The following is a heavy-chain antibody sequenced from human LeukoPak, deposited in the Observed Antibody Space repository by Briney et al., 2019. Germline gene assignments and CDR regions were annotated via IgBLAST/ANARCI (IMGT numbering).Heavy chain of an antibody. D-gene: IGHD3-3*01. Sequence: PGGSLRLSCAASGFYFSSFSMHWVRQAPAKGLEWVTVISDNGSNKYYADSVKGRFAISRDNSKNTLSLQMNSLRAEDTAVNYCARSTRSILGADTYYYYMDVWGKGTTVTVSS. CDR1: GFYFSSFS. V-gene: IGHV3-30*01. J-gene: IGHJ6*03. CDR3: ARSTRSILGADTYYYYMDV. CDR2: ISDNGSNK.